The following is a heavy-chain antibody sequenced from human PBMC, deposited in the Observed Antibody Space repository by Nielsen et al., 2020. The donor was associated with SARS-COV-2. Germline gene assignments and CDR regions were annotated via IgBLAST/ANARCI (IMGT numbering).Heavy chain of an antibody. CDR3: AKDSGTITMIVVVLEPAFEI. J-gene: IGHJ3*02. Sequence: GESLKISCAASGFTFSSYGMHWVRQAPGKGLEWVAVISYDGSNKYYADSVKGRFTISRDNSKNTLYLQMNSLRAEDTAVYYCAKDSGTITMIVVVLEPAFEIWGKGTMFTASS. CDR2: ISYDGSNK. V-gene: IGHV3-30*18. CDR1: GFTFSSYG. D-gene: IGHD3-22*01.